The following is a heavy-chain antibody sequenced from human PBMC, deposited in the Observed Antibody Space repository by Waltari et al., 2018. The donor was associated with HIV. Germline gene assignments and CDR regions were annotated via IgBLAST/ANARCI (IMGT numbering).Heavy chain of an antibody. CDR3: AGAGITGSTRCPLCAMDV. J-gene: IGHJ6*02. Sequence: QVQLVQSGAEVKKPGASVKVSCKASGYTFTGNYMHWVRQAPGQGLEWMGRINPNNGGPNYGVKFQGRVTLTRDTSISTAYMELSSLRSDDTAIYYCAGAGITGSTRCPLCAMDVWGQGTTVTVSS. V-gene: IGHV1-2*06. CDR1: GYTFTGNY. CDR2: INPNNGGP. D-gene: IGHD1-7*01.